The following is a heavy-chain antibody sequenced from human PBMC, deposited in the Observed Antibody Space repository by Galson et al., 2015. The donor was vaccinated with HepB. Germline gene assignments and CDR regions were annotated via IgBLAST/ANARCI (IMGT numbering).Heavy chain of an antibody. Sequence: SVKVSCKVSEYTLTKLSMHWVRQALGKGLEWMGGFDPEDGETIYAQKFQGRVTMTEDTSTDTAYMELSSLRSEDTAVYYCAAGQGGGTFPLYGGNLAWYFDLWGRGTLVTVSS. D-gene: IGHD4-23*01. V-gene: IGHV1-24*01. CDR2: FDPEDGET. CDR3: AAGQGGGTFPLYGGNLAWYFDL. J-gene: IGHJ2*01. CDR1: EYTLTKLS.